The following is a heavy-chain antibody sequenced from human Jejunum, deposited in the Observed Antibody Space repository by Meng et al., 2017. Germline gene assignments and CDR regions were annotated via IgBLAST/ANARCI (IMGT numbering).Heavy chain of an antibody. Sequence: CTCSNYGMNWVREAPGKGLGWVSSMTGTGGGTIHAESVKGRYSTSRDNSKNALYRQVSGLRGENTAVYCSAKDPNGDYLSAFDYWGQGTMVTVSS. CDR1: CTCSNYG. CDR3: AKDPNGDYLSAFDY. CDR2: MTGTGGGT. J-gene: IGHJ3*01. V-gene: IGHV3-23*01. D-gene: IGHD4-17*01.